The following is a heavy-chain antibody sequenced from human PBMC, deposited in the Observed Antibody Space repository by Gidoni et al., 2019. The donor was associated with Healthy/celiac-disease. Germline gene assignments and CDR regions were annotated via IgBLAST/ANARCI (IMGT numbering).Heavy chain of an antibody. CDR2: IYYSGST. V-gene: IGHV4-39*01. J-gene: IGHJ4*02. D-gene: IGHD5-18*01. Sequence: QLQLQESGPGLGKPSETLSLTCTVSGGSISSSSYYWGWIRQPPGKGLEWFGSIYYSGSTYYNPSLKSRVTISVDTSKNQFSLELSSVTAADTAVYYCAVDTAMVTVYWGQGTLVTVSS. CDR3: AVDTAMVTVY. CDR1: GGSISSSSYY.